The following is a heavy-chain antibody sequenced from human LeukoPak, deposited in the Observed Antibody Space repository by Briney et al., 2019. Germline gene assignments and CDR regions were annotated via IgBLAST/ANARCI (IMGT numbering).Heavy chain of an antibody. D-gene: IGHD4-17*01. J-gene: IGHJ4*02. CDR1: GGSISSGDYY. CDR2: IYYSGST. CDR3: AREDYGDYGRFVDY. Sequence: PQTLSLTCTVSGGSISSGDYYWSWIRQPPGTGLEWIGYIYYSGSTYYNPSLKSRVTISVDTSKNQFSLKLSSVTAADTAVYYCAREDYGDYGRFVDYWGQGTLVTVSS. V-gene: IGHV4-30-4*01.